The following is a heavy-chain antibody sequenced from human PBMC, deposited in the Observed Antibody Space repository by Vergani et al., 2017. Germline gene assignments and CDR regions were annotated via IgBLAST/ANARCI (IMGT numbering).Heavy chain of an antibody. CDR1: GYSFTSYW. D-gene: IGHD3-22*01. V-gene: IGHV5-51*01. J-gene: IGHJ3*02. Sequence: EVQLVPSGAEVKTPGESLKISCKGSGYSFTSYWIGWVRQLPGKGLEWMGIIYPGDSDTRYSPSFQGQVTISADKSISTAYLQWSSLKASDTAMYYCARGYYYDSSGYFDAFDIWGQGTMVTVSS. CDR3: ARGYYYDSSGYFDAFDI. CDR2: IYPGDSDT.